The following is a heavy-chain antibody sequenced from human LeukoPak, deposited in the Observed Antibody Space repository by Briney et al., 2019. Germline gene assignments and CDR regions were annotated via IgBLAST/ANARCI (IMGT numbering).Heavy chain of an antibody. CDR3: ARARDYYDSSDHFDY. CDR2: ISSSSSYI. D-gene: IGHD3-22*01. Sequence: GGSLRLSCAASGFTLSSYSMNWVRQAPGKGLEWVSSISSSSSYIYYADSVKGRFTISRDNAKNSLYLQMNSLRAEDTAVYYCARARDYYDSSDHFDYWGQGTLVTVSS. V-gene: IGHV3-21*01. CDR1: GFTLSSYS. J-gene: IGHJ4*02.